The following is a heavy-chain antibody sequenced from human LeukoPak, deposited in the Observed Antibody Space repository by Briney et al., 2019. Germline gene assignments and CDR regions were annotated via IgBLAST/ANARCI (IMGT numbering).Heavy chain of an antibody. CDR3: ARDRNWGAYDI. CDR2: IGGSGGYHT. Sequence: GGSLRLSCAASGFTFSNCGMNWVRQTPGKGLEWVSGIGGSGGYHTYYADSVRGLFTISRDNSRNTLYVQMNSLRAEDTAVYYCARDRNWGAYDIWGQGTMVTVSS. J-gene: IGHJ3*02. CDR1: GFTFSNCG. D-gene: IGHD7-27*01. V-gene: IGHV3-23*01.